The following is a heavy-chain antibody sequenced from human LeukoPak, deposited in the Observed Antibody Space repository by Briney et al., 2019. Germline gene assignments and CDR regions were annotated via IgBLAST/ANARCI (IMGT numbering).Heavy chain of an antibody. CDR1: GFTLSNYW. V-gene: IGHV3-7*04. D-gene: IGHD1-26*01. Sequence: GGSLRLSCAASGFTLSNYWMNWVRQAPGKGLEWVANMKHDGTEKSYVDSVKGRFTISRDDAKNSLYLQMNSLGAEDTARYYCARSPYSGCYGPFDYWGQGTLVTVSS. CDR3: ARSPYSGCYGPFDY. J-gene: IGHJ4*02. CDR2: MKHDGTEK.